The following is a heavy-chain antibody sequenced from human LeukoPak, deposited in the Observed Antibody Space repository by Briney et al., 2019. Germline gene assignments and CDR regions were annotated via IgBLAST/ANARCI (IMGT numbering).Heavy chain of an antibody. V-gene: IGHV3-23*01. CDR2: ISGSGGST. CDR3: AKGEKYYDFWSGYSARGNWFDP. J-gene: IGHJ5*02. D-gene: IGHD3-3*01. Sequence: PGGSLRLSCAASGFTFSSYAMSWVRQAPGKGLEWVSAISGSGGSTYYADSVKGRFTISRDNSKNTLYLQMNSLRAEDTAVYYCAKGEKYYDFWSGYSARGNWFDPWGQGTLVTVS. CDR1: GFTFSSYA.